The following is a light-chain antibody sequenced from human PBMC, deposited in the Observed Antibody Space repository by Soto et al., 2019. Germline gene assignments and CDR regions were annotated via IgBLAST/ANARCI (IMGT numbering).Light chain of an antibody. CDR1: QSVSSTY. J-gene: IGKJ5*01. Sequence: EIVLTQSPGTLSLSPGERATLSCRASQSVSSTYLIWYQQKPGQAPRLLIYDTSTRAAGIPARFSGSGSGTDFTLTISSLQSEDFAVYYCQQYGSSITFGQGTRLEI. CDR3: QQYGSSIT. V-gene: IGKV3-20*01. CDR2: DTS.